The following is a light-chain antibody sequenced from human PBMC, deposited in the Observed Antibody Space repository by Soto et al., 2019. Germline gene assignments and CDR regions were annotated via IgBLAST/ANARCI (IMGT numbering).Light chain of an antibody. V-gene: IGKV1-5*01. CDR2: DAS. Sequence: DIPMTQSPATLSASVGDRVTITCRASQSISTRLAWYQQKPGKAPKLLIYDASSLESGVPSRFSGSGSGTEFTLTISSLQPDDFATYYCQQYNSYPITFGQGTRLEIK. J-gene: IGKJ5*01. CDR1: QSISTR. CDR3: QQYNSYPIT.